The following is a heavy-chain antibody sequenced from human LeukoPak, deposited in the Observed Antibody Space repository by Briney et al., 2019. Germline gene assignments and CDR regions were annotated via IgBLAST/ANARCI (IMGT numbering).Heavy chain of an antibody. CDR2: ISWNSGSI. Sequence: PGGSLRLSCAASGFTFDDYAMHWVRQAPGKGLEWVSGISWNSGSIGYADSVKGRFTISRDNAKNSLYLQMNSLRAEDTAVYYCARDGDFWSGYYNRGYFDLWGRGTLVTVSS. CDR3: ARDGDFWSGYYNRGYFDL. V-gene: IGHV3-9*01. CDR1: GFTFDDYA. D-gene: IGHD3-3*01. J-gene: IGHJ2*01.